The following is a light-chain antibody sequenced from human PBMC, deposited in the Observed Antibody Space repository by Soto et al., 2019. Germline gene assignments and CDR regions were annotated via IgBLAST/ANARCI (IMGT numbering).Light chain of an antibody. CDR1: SSDVGGYNY. CDR3: TSYPTSGTTYVV. CDR2: EVN. V-gene: IGLV2-14*01. J-gene: IGLJ2*01. Sequence: QSALTQPASVSGSPGQSITISCTGTSSDVGGYNYVSWYQQHPGKAPKLMIFEVNTRPSGVSNRFSGSKSGNTASLTISGLQTEDEADYYCTSYPTSGTTYVVFGGGTKLTVL.